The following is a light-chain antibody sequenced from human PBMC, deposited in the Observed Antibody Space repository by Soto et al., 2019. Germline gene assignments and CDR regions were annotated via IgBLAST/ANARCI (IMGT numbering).Light chain of an antibody. CDR3: QQYGSSPPWT. J-gene: IGKJ1*01. Sequence: EIVLTQSPGTLSLSPGERATLSCRASQSVSSSYLAWYQQKPGQAPRLLIYGASSRATGIPDRFSGSGSGTDFTLTISRLEPEDFAVYYCQQYGSSPPWTFGQGPKVDIK. V-gene: IGKV3-20*01. CDR2: GAS. CDR1: QSVSSSY.